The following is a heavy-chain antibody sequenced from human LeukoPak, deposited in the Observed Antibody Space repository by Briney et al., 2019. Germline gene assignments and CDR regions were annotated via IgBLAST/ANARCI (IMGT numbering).Heavy chain of an antibody. Sequence: PSETLSLTCTVPDDSITMYYWTWIRQPPGKELEWIGYVDHTGSTKFNPSLNGRVSISRDTSNNFFSLRLRSVTAADTAVYYCARGLRGYSYGYVPWELSYYMDVWGKGTTVTISS. D-gene: IGHD5-18*01. J-gene: IGHJ6*03. CDR3: ARGLRGYSYGYVPWELSYYMDV. V-gene: IGHV4-59*01. CDR1: DDSITMYY. CDR2: VDHTGST.